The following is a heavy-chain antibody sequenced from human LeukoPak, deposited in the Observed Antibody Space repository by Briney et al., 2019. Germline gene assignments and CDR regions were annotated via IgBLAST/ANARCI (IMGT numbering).Heavy chain of an antibody. J-gene: IGHJ4*02. Sequence: QPGGSLRLSCAASGFTFSSYAMSWVRQAPGKGLEWVSAISGSGGSTYYADSVKGRFTISRDNSKNTLYLQMNGLRAEDTAVYYCAKSPDIVVVPAAYYFDYWGQGTLVTVSS. D-gene: IGHD2-2*01. CDR2: ISGSGGST. CDR3: AKSPDIVVVPAAYYFDY. CDR1: GFTFSSYA. V-gene: IGHV3-23*01.